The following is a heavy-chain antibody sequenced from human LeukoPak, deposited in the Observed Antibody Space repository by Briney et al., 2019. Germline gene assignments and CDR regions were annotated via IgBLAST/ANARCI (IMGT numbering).Heavy chain of an antibody. V-gene: IGHV3-23*01. Sequence: GSLRLSCVASGFTFNNYAMSWVRQAPGKGLEWVSAISGSDAGTFYADSVKGRFTISRDNSKNTLYLQMNSLRVEDAAVYYCAKAPLGRCTGVICYYIDYWGQGTLVTVSS. CDR1: GFTFNNYA. CDR2: ISGSDAGT. CDR3: AKAPLGRCTGVICYYIDY. J-gene: IGHJ4*02. D-gene: IGHD2-15*01.